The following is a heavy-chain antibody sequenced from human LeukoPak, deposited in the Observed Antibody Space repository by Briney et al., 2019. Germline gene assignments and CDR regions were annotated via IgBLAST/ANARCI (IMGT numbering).Heavy chain of an antibody. J-gene: IGHJ4*02. CDR2: MNHNSGNT. V-gene: IGHV1-8*03. CDR3: ARFPRVYDFWSDYQYYFDY. D-gene: IGHD3-3*01. CDR1: GYTFTSYD. Sequence: ASVKVSCKASGYTFTSYDINWVRQATGQGLEWMGWMNHNSGNTGYAQKFQGRVTITRNTSISTAYMELSSLRSEDTAVYYCARFPRVYDFWSDYQYYFDYWGQGPWSPSPQ.